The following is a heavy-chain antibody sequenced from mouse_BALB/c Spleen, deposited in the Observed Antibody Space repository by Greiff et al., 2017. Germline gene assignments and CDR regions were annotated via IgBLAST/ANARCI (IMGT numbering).Heavy chain of an antibody. D-gene: IGHD3-3*01. J-gene: IGHJ2*01. Sequence: EVNVVESGGDLVKPGGSLKLSCAASGFTFSSYGMSWVRQTPDKRLEWVATISSGGSYTYYPDSVKGRFTISRDNAKNTLYLQMSSLKSEDTAMYYCARHWTGTFDYWGQGTTLTVSS. CDR3: ARHWTGTFDY. CDR1: GFTFSSYG. V-gene: IGHV5-6*01. CDR2: ISSGGSYT.